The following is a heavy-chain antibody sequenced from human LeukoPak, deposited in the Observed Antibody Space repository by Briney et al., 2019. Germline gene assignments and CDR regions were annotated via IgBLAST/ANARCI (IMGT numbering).Heavy chain of an antibody. J-gene: IGHJ6*02. CDR3: ARIMYYDFWSGNNKNYYYYGMDV. V-gene: IGHV1-8*01. CDR1: GYTFTSCD. Sequence: ASVKVSCKASGYTFTSCDINWVRQATGQGLEWMGWMNPNSGNTGYAQKFQGRVTMTRNTSISTAYMELSSLRSEDTAVYYCARIMYYDFWSGNNKNYYYYGMDVWGQGTTVTVSS. D-gene: IGHD3-3*01. CDR2: MNPNSGNT.